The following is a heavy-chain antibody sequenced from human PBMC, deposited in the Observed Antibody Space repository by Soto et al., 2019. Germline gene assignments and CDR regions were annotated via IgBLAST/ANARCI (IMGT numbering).Heavy chain of an antibody. CDR1: GFTFSSYS. CDR2: ISSSSSYI. CDR3: ARVMEDYGDYRSFDY. Sequence: PGWSLRLSCAASGFTFSSYSMNWVRQAPGKGLEWVSSISSSSSYIYYADSVKGRFTISRDNAKNSLYLQMNSLRAEDTAVYYCARVMEDYGDYRSFDYWGQGTLVTVSS. D-gene: IGHD4-17*01. V-gene: IGHV3-21*01. J-gene: IGHJ4*02.